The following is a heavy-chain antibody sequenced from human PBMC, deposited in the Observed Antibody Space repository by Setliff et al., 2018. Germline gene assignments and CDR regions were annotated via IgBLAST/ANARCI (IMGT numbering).Heavy chain of an antibody. CDR3: ARGGVYGSLVH. D-gene: IGHD3-10*01. V-gene: IGHV4-38-2*01. CDR2: IFHSGST. Sequence: SETLSLTCVVSNHSVSSDYYWSWIRQPPGKGLEWIGYIFHSGSTHYNSSLRSRLTISVDTAKNQFSLKLNSVTAVDTAVYYCARGGVYGSLVHWGQGTLVTVSS. CDR1: NHSVSSDYY. J-gene: IGHJ4*02.